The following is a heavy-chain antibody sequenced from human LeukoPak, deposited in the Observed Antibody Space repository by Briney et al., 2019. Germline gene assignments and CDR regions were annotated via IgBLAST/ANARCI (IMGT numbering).Heavy chain of an antibody. V-gene: IGHV4-59*01. CDR3: ARSAQRAVWWFDS. D-gene: IGHD6-25*01. Sequence: SETLSLTCAVYGGSFSGYYWSWIRQPPGKGLEWIGFICNSGTTNSNPSLKSRVTISVDTSKNQISLQLSSVTAADTAFYYCARSAQRAVWWFDSWGQGALVTVSS. CDR2: ICNSGTT. CDR1: GGSFSGYY. J-gene: IGHJ5*01.